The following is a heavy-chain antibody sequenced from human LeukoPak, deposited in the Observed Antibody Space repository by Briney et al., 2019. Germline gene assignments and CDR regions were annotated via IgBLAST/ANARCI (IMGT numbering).Heavy chain of an antibody. CDR1: GGSISSYY. Sequence: SETLSLTCTVSGGSISSYYGSWIRQPAGKGLEWIGRIYTSGSTNHNPSLKSRVTISVDKSKNQLSLKLSSVTAADTAVYYCARDYYDSSGYYGRGGYYYMDVWGKGTTVTVSS. J-gene: IGHJ6*03. V-gene: IGHV4-4*07. D-gene: IGHD3-22*01. CDR3: ARDYYDSSGYYGRGGYYYMDV. CDR2: IYTSGST.